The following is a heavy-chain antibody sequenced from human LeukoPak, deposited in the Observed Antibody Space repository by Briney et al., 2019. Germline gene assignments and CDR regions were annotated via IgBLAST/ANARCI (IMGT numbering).Heavy chain of an antibody. CDR3: AREDSGYDYSPFYH. CDR2: IYHTGST. V-gene: IGHV4-59*01. J-gene: IGHJ4*02. Sequence: SETLSLTCTVSVGSLSNYYWSWIRQPPGKGLEWIGYIYHTGSTSYNPSLKRRVVMSVETSHHQDSLQVRSVTAADTAVYYCAREDSGYDYSPFYHWGQGTLVTVSS. D-gene: IGHD5-12*01. CDR1: VGSLSNYY.